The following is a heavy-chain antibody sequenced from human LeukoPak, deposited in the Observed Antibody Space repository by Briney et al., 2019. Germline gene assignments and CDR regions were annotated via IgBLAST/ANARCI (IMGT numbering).Heavy chain of an antibody. CDR3: ARGFDGPNAFDI. J-gene: IGHJ3*02. CDR2: IYYSGST. V-gene: IGHV4-59*01. D-gene: IGHD5-24*01. Sequence: SETLSLTCTVSGGSFTPYYWSWIRQPPGKGLEWIGHIYYSGSTNYNPSLKSRVTISLDTSKNQFSLKLSSMTAADTAVYYCARGFDGPNAFDIWGQGTMVTVSS. CDR1: GGSFTPYY.